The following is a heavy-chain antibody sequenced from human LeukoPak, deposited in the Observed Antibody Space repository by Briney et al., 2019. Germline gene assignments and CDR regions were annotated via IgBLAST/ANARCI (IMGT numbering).Heavy chain of an antibody. CDR3: ARVGWHDAFDI. CDR2: INPSGGST. CDR1: GGTFSSYA. Sequence: ASVKVSCKASGGTFSSYAISWVRQAPGQGLEWMGIINPSGGSTSYAQKFQGRVTMTRDTSTSTVYMELSSLRSEDTAVYYCARVGWHDAFDIWGQGTMVTVSS. J-gene: IGHJ3*02. V-gene: IGHV1-46*01.